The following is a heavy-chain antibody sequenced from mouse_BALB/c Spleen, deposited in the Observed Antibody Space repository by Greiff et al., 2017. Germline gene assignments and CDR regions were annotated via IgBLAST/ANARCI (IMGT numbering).Heavy chain of an antibody. J-gene: IGHJ3*01. CDR1: GYTFTNYW. D-gene: IGHD2-14*01. V-gene: IGHV1-63*02. Sequence: VQLQQSGAELVRPGTSVKISCKASGYTFTNYWLGWVKQRPGHGLEWIGDIYPGGGYTNYNEKFKGKATLTADTSSSTAYMQLSSLTSEDSAVYFCARSAYYRYDPAWFAYWGQGTLVTVSA. CDR3: ARSAYYRYDPAWFAY. CDR2: IYPGGGYT.